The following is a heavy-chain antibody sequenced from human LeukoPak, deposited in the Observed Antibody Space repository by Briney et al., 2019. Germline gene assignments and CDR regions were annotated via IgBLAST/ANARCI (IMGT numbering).Heavy chain of an antibody. V-gene: IGHV3-74*01. J-gene: IGHJ4*02. CDR2: INSDGSST. D-gene: IGHD5-24*01. Sequence: PGGSLRLSCAASGFTFSSYWMHWVRQAPGKGLVWVSRINSDGSSTSYADSVKGRFTISRDNSKNTLYLQMNSLRAEDTAVYYCAREGVATISFDYWGQGTLVTVSS. CDR1: GFTFSSYW. CDR3: AREGVATISFDY.